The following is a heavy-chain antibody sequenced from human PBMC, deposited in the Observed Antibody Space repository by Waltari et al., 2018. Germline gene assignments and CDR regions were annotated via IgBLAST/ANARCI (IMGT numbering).Heavy chain of an antibody. D-gene: IGHD3-3*01. CDR1: GGTFSSYA. Sequence: QVQLVQSGAEVKKPGSSVKVSCKASGGTFSSYAISWVRQAPGQGLEWMGGIIPIFGTANYAQKFQGRVTITADKSTSTAYMELNSLRTDDTALYYCANQHYDFWSGYTPGDYYYYGMDVWGQGTTVTVSS. CDR2: IIPIFGTA. J-gene: IGHJ6*02. V-gene: IGHV1-69*14. CDR3: ANQHYDFWSGYTPGDYYYYGMDV.